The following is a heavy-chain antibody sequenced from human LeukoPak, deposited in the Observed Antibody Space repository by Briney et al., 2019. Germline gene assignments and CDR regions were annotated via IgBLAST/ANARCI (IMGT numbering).Heavy chain of an antibody. Sequence: SQTLSLTCVVSGGSISSGGYSWSWIRQPPGKGLEWIGYIYHSGSTYSNPSLKSRVTISVDWSKNQFSLKLSSVTAADTAVYYSAIVGDSSDYYASDICGQGTMVTVSS. CDR3: AIVGDSSDYYASDI. V-gene: IGHV4-30-2*01. D-gene: IGHD3-22*01. J-gene: IGHJ3*02. CDR2: IYHSGST. CDR1: GGSISSGGYS.